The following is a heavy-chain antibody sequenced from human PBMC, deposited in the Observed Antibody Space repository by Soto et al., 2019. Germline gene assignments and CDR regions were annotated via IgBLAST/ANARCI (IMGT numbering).Heavy chain of an antibody. D-gene: IGHD3-9*01. CDR3: ARLLGGGFDWLPDIFTFDI. CDR1: GGSISSYY. J-gene: IGHJ3*02. Sequence: QVQLQESGPGLVKPSETLSLTCTVSGGSISSYYWSWIRQPPGKGLEWIGYIYYSGSTNYNPSLKSRVTISVDTSKNQFSLKLSSVTAADTAVYYCARLLGGGFDWLPDIFTFDIWGQGTMVTVSS. V-gene: IGHV4-59*08. CDR2: IYYSGST.